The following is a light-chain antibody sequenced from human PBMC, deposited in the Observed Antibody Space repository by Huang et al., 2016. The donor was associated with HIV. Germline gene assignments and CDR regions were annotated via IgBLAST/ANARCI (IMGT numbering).Light chain of an antibody. CDR3: QQYNDWPQT. Sequence: EIVMTQSPATLSVSPGERATLSCRASQSVSSNLAWYQQKPGQAPRLRIYGASARATGVAARFSGSGSGTEFTLSINSLRSEDFAVYYCQQYNDWPQTFGGGTKVEIK. V-gene: IGKV3-15*01. J-gene: IGKJ4*01. CDR2: GAS. CDR1: QSVSSN.